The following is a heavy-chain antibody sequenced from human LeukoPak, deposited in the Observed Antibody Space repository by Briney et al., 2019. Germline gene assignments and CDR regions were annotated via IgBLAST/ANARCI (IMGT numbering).Heavy chain of an antibody. Sequence: GRSLRLSCAASGFTFSNYWMHWVRQAPGKGLVWVSRINSDGINTSYADSVKGRFTISRDNAKNTLYLQMNSLRAEDTAVYYCASRAIAVANARGQGTLVTVSS. V-gene: IGHV3-74*01. CDR3: ASRAIAVANA. CDR1: GFTFSNYW. J-gene: IGHJ4*02. CDR2: INSDGINT. D-gene: IGHD6-19*01.